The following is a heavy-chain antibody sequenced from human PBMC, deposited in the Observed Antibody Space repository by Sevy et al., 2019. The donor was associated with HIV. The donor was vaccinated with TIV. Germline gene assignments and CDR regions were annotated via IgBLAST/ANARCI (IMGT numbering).Heavy chain of an antibody. J-gene: IGHJ4*02. V-gene: IGHV1-69*13. CDR2: IIPIFGTA. CDR1: GGTFSSYA. CDR3: ARYPLDSYGKGSDY. D-gene: IGHD5-18*01. Sequence: ASVKVSCKASGGTFSSYAISWVRQAPGQGLEWMGRIIPIFGTANYAQKFQGRVTITADESTSTAYMEMSSLRSEDTAVYYCARYPLDSYGKGSDYWGQGTLVTVSS.